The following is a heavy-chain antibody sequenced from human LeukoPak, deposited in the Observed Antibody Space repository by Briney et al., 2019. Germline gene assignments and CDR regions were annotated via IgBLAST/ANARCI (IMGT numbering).Heavy chain of an antibody. CDR1: GLTFSTYS. D-gene: IGHD2-21*02. J-gene: IGHJ4*02. CDR3: ARGTVTAPDY. CDR2: ISSSSSTI. V-gene: IGHV3-48*01. Sequence: PGGSLRLSCAASGLTFSTYSMNWVRQAPGKGLEWVSYISSSSSTIYYADSVKGRFTISRDNSKNTLYLQMNRLRPEDTAVYYCARGTVTAPDYWGQGTLVTVSS.